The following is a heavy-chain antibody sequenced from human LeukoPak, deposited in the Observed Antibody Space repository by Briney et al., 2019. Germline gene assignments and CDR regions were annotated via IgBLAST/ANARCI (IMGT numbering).Heavy chain of an antibody. CDR3: AREPKGTGSCLS. J-gene: IGHJ4*02. V-gene: IGHV3-21*01. CDR2: ISSSSSYI. CDR1: GFTFSSYS. D-gene: IGHD1-1*01. Sequence: GGSLTLSCAASGFTFSSYSMNWVRQAPGTGLEWVSAISSSSSYIYYPDSVNGRFTIPINNAKNSLYLQMNSLRAEDTAVYYCAREPKGTGSCLSWGQGTLVTVSS.